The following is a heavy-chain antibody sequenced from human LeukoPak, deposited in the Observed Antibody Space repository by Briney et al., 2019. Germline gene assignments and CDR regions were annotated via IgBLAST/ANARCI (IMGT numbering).Heavy chain of an antibody. CDR3: AEVETGNKFDF. J-gene: IGHJ4*02. D-gene: IGHD1-1*01. V-gene: IGHV3-23*01. CDR1: GFPFNNFA. Sequence: GGSLRLSCAASGFPFNNFAMSWVRQAPGKGLEWVSALSPTSSSTYYADSVKGRFTISRDNSKNTLYLEMSSLRAEDTAVYYCAEVETGNKFDFWGQGTLVTVSS. CDR2: LSPTSSST.